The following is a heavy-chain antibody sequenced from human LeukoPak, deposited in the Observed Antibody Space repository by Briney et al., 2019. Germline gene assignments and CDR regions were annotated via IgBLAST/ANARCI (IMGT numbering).Heavy chain of an antibody. CDR2: IYHIGST. CDR3: ARSSGYMSY. CDR1: HYSISSNYY. V-gene: IGHV4-38-2*02. D-gene: IGHD3-22*01. Sequence: PSETLSLTCTVPHYSISSNYYWGWIRQPPGKGLEWIGSIYHIGSTYYNPSLKSRVTISVDTSKNQFSLKLTAVTAADTAVYYCARSSGYMSYWGQGTLVTVSS. J-gene: IGHJ4*02.